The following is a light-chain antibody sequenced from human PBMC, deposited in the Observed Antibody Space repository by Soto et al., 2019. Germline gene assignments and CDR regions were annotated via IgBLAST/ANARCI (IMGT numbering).Light chain of an antibody. CDR2: EVS. CDR3: SSHTPNITL. V-gene: IGLV2-8*01. CDR1: SSDVGKYDY. J-gene: IGLJ2*01. Sequence: QSALTQPPSASGSPGQSVTISCTGTSSDVGKYDYVSWFQHHPGKAPKLIIYEVSKRPSGVPDRFSGSKSGSTASLTVSGLQTEDEADYYCSSHTPNITLFGGVTK.